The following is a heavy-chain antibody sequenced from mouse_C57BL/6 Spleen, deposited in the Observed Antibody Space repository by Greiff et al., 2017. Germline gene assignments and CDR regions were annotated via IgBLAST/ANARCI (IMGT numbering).Heavy chain of an antibody. CDR3: ARSGSRDGYFSMDY. D-gene: IGHD3-3*01. J-gene: IGHJ4*01. CDR1: GYTFTSYW. CDR2: IYPSDSET. V-gene: IGHV1-61*01. Sequence: QVQLQQPGAELVRPGSSVKLSCKASGYTFTSYWMDWVKQRPGQGLEWIGNIYPSDSETHYNQKFKDKATLTVDKSSSTAYMQLSSLTSEESAVYYCARSGSRDGYFSMDYWGQGTSVTVSS.